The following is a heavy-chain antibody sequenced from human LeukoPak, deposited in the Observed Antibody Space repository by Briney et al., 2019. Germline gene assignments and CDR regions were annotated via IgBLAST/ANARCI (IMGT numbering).Heavy chain of an antibody. V-gene: IGHV4-38-2*02. CDR1: GYSISSGYY. D-gene: IGHD2-15*01. Sequence: SETLSLTCAVSGYSISSGYYWGWIRQPPGKGLEWIGSIYHSGSTYYNPSLKSRVTISVDTSKNQFSLKLSSVTAADTAVYYCARDSLAQALGYPGHYYGMDVWGKGTTVTVSS. CDR3: ARDSLAQALGYPGHYYGMDV. J-gene: IGHJ6*04. CDR2: IYHSGST.